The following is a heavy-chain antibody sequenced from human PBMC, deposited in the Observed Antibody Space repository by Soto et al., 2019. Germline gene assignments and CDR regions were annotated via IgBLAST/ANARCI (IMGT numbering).Heavy chain of an antibody. CDR1: GFSFSSAW. D-gene: IGHD2-15*01. CDR3: ARDRGYDAHDYYYNAMDV. V-gene: IGHV3-7*01. J-gene: IGHJ6*02. CDR2: MNEDGSER. Sequence: PGGSLRLSCAVSGFSFSSAWMTWIRQAPGKGLERVAIMNEDGSERYYADSVKGRFTISRDNAKNSLYLQMNSLRAEDTAVYYCARDRGYDAHDYYYNAMDVWGQGTMVTVSS.